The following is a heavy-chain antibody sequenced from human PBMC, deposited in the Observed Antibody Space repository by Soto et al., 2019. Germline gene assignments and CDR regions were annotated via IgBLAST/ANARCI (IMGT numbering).Heavy chain of an antibody. J-gene: IGHJ3*02. CDR1: GFTFDDYA. Sequence: GGSLRLSCAASGFTFDDYAMNWVRQAPGKGLEWVSGISWNSGSIGYADSVKGRFTISRDNAKNSLYLQMNSLRAEDPTLYYCAKIMGGFVDLIGGAFDIWGQGTMVTVSS. CDR2: ISWNSGSI. V-gene: IGHV3-9*01. D-gene: IGHD3-10*01. CDR3: AKIMGGFVDLIGGAFDI.